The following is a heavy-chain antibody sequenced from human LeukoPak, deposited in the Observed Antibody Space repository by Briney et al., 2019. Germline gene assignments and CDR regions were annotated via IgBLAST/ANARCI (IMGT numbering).Heavy chain of an antibody. J-gene: IGHJ4*02. CDR2: INPSGGST. Sequence: ASVKVSCKASGYTFTSYYMHWVRQAPGQGLEWMGIINPSGGSTSYAQKFQGRVTMTRDTSTSTVYMELSSLRSEDTAVYYCAREGYYYDSSGYGTFGYWGQGTLVTVSS. CDR3: AREGYYYDSSGYGTFGY. V-gene: IGHV1-46*01. D-gene: IGHD3-22*01. CDR1: GYTFTSYY.